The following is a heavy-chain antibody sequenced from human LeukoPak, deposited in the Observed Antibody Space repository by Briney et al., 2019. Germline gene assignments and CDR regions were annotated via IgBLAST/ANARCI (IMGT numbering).Heavy chain of an antibody. Sequence: AASLQISCKASGYSSTSYWIGWVRQMPRKGLKWMGIISPGDSNTRYSQSSQGQIPITTAMAITTAYLPRSTLTAPATAMYSCARVTLPAAIHDDWGQGILVTVS. CDR1: GYSSTSYW. V-gene: IGHV5-51*01. CDR2: ISPGDSNT. CDR3: ARVTLPAAIHDD. J-gene: IGHJ4*02. D-gene: IGHD2-2*02.